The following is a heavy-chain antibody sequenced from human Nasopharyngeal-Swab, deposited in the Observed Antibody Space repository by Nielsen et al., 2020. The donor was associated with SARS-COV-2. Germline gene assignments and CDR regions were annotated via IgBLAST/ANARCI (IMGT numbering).Heavy chain of an antibody. V-gene: IGHV1-18*04. CDR2: ISAYNGNT. D-gene: IGHD3-10*01. Sequence: ASVKVSCKASGYTFTSYGISWVRQAPGQGLEWMGWISAYNGNTNYAQKLRGRVTMTTDTSTSTAYMELRSLRSDDTAVYYCARVLLWFGELYYFDYWGQGTLVTVSS. CDR3: ARVLLWFGELYYFDY. J-gene: IGHJ4*02. CDR1: GYTFTSYG.